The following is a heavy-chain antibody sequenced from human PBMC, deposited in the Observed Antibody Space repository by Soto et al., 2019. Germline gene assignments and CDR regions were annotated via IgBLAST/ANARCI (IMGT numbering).Heavy chain of an antibody. Sequence: ASVKVSCAASGFTFSSYAMSWVRQAPGKGLEWVSAIGGSGRSTYYADSVKGRFTISRDTSKNTLYLQMNSLRAEDTAIYYCAKDLFHPDYWSQGTLVTVSS. D-gene: IGHD3-3*01. CDR1: GFTFSSYA. CDR2: IGGSGRST. V-gene: IGHV3-23*01. CDR3: AKDLFHPDY. J-gene: IGHJ4*02.